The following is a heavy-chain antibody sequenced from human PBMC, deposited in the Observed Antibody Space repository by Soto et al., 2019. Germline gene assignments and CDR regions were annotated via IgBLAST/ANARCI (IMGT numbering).Heavy chain of an antibody. CDR1: GGSISGEGYY. CDR3: ARAWTAEAGWANWFDR. CDR2: IHYSGST. V-gene: IGHV4-31*03. D-gene: IGHD6-13*01. J-gene: IGHJ5*02. Sequence: QVQLQESGPGLVEPSQTLSLTCTVSGGSISGEGYYWSWIRQYSGRGLEWIGYIHYSGSTYYNPSLKSRVTISVDPSKTQFFLKLNSMTAADTAVYFCARAWTAEAGWANWFDRWGQGTLVIVSS.